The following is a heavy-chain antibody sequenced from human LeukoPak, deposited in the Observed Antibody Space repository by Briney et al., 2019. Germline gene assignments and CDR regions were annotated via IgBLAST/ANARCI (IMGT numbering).Heavy chain of an antibody. D-gene: IGHD3-22*01. CDR3: AREGTMSYYYMDV. J-gene: IGHJ6*03. V-gene: IGHV3-48*03. CDR1: GFTFSSYE. Sequence: GGSLRLSCAASGFTFSSYEMNWVRQAPGKGLEWVSYISSSGSTIYYADSVKGRFTISRDNAKNSLYLQMNSLRAEDTAVYYCAREGTMSYYYMDVWGKGTTVTISS. CDR2: ISSSGSTI.